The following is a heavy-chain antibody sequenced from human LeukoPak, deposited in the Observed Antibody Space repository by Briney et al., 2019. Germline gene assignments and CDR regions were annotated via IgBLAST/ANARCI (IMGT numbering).Heavy chain of an antibody. CDR1: GYTFTSYG. J-gene: IGHJ4*02. CDR3: ARDPLRAVLTGYYPLDY. CDR2: ISAYNGNT. V-gene: IGHV1-18*01. D-gene: IGHD3-9*01. Sequence: GASVKVSCKASGYTFTSYGISWVRQAPGQGLEWMGWISAYNGNTNYAQKLQDRVTMTTDTSTSTAYMELRSLRSDDTAVYYCARDPLRAVLTGYYPLDYWGQGTLVTVSS.